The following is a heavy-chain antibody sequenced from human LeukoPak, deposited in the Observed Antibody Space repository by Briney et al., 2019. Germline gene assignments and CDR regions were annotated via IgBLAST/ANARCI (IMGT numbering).Heavy chain of an antibody. D-gene: IGHD6-13*01. Sequence: PSETLSLTCSVSGGSMSPYYWNWIRQPPGKGLEWIGRIYTSGSTNYNPSLKSRVTISVDTSKNQFSLKLSSVTAADTAVYYCARDGSSWYRGGWFDPWGQGTLVTVSS. J-gene: IGHJ5*02. CDR3: ARDGSSWYRGGWFDP. CDR2: IYTSGST. CDR1: GGSMSPYY. V-gene: IGHV4-4*08.